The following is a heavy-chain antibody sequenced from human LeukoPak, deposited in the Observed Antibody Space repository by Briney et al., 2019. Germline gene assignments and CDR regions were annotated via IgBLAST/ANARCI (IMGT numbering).Heavy chain of an antibody. V-gene: IGHV3-21*01. J-gene: IGHJ6*03. CDR3: ARDAPPPAYYYYYMDV. CDR1: GFTFSNYS. CDR2: ITSSSSYI. Sequence: PGGFLRLSCAASGFTFSNYSMNWVRQAPGKGLEWVSSITSSSSYIYYAESVKGRFTISRDNAKNSLYMQMNSLRAEDTAVYYCARDAPPPAYYYYYMDVWGKGTTVTISS.